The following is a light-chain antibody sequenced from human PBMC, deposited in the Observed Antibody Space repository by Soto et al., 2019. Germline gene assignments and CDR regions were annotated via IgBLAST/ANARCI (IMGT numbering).Light chain of an antibody. V-gene: IGLV1-44*01. CDR1: SSNIGSET. CDR2: ANN. J-gene: IGLJ3*02. CDR3: AAWDDSLKGWV. Sequence: QAVVTQPPSASGTPGQRVTISCSGSSSNIGSETVNWYQQVPGTAPKLLMYANNQRPSGVPDRFSVSKSGTSASLAIGGLQSEDEADYYCAAWDDSLKGWVFGGGTKLTVL.